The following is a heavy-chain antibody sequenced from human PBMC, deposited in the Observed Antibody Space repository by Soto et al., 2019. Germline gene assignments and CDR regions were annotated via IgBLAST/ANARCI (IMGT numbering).Heavy chain of an antibody. CDR3: ASARPDYYYCRLDF. Sequence: PSPTLSLPCAVSGDSVSTNSAAWNWIRPSPSRGLEWLGRTYYRSKRYNDHAVSVKRRIHINADTSKNPTSLHLNSVTPEATAVYYCASARPDYYYCRLDFWGQGTPVTVSS. D-gene: IGHD3-10*01. J-gene: IGHJ6*02. CDR2: TYYRSKRYN. CDR1: GDSVSTNSAA. V-gene: IGHV6-1*01.